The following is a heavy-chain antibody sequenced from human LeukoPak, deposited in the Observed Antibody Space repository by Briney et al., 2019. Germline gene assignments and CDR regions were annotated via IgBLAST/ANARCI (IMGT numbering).Heavy chain of an antibody. CDR1: GYTFTSYY. D-gene: IGHD5-18*01. J-gene: IGHJ4*02. V-gene: IGHV1-46*01. Sequence: ASVRVSCKASGYTFTSYYMHWVRQAPGQGLEWMGIINPSGGSTSYAQKFQGRVTMTRDTSTSTVYMEPSSLRSEDTAVHYCARGVPIQLYDLDYWGQGTLVTVSS. CDR2: INPSGGST. CDR3: ARGVPIQLYDLDY.